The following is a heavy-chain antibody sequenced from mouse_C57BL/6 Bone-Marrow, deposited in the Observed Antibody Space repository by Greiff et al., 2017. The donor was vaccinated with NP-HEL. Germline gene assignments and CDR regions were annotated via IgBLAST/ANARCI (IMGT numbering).Heavy chain of an antibody. D-gene: IGHD1-1*01. CDR2: INPNNGGT. CDR3: ARGSYYGTPYGGAMDY. J-gene: IGHJ4*01. CDR1: GYTFTDYN. V-gene: IGHV1-22*01. Sequence: EVQLQESGPELVKPGASVKMSCKASGYTFTDYNMHWVKQSHGKSLEWIGYINPNNGGTSYNQKFKGKASLTVNKSSSTAYMELRSLTSEDSAVYYCARGSYYGTPYGGAMDYWGQGTSVTVSS.